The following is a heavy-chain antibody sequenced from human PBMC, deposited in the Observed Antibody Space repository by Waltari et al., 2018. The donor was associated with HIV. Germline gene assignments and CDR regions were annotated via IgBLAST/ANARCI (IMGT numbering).Heavy chain of an antibody. V-gene: IGHV5-51*01. CDR1: GYSFTSYW. J-gene: IGHJ3*02. CDR2: MYPGDSDT. Sequence: EVQLVQSGAEVKKPGESLKISCKGSGYSFTSYWIGWVRQMPGKGLEWMGIMYPGDSDTRYSPSCQGQVTISADKSISTAYLQWSSLKASDTAMYYCASREYGGNSPYAFDIWGQGTMVTVSS. D-gene: IGHD2-21*02. CDR3: ASREYGGNSPYAFDI.